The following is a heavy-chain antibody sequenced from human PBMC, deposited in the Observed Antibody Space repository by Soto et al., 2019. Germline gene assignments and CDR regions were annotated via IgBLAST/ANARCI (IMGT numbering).Heavy chain of an antibody. J-gene: IGHJ4*02. V-gene: IGHV1-18*01. CDR3: VRDQQWLLPVTLKCEF. CDR1: GFTFSDYG. Sequence: QIQLVQSGAEVKKPGASVKVSCKASGFTFSDYGFIWVRQAPGRGLEWMGWISAFNGETNYTQKSEGIVAMPTVAATTTAYMELRSLTVDDTAVYYCVRDQQWLLPVTLKCEFRGQGTVVTVAS. CDR2: ISAFNGET. D-gene: IGHD6-19*01.